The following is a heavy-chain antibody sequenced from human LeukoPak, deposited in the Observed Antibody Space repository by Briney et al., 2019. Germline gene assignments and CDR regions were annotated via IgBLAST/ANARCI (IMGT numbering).Heavy chain of an antibody. D-gene: IGHD3-3*01. CDR3: AKTYYDFWSGYYGGWFDP. CDR1: GFTFSSYA. Sequence: GGSQRLSCAASGFTFSSYAMTWVRQAPGKGLEWVSAISGSGDSTYYADSVKGRFTISRDNSKSTLYLQMNSLRAEDTALYYCAKTYYDFWSGYYGGWFDPWGQGTLVTVAS. CDR2: ISGSGDST. J-gene: IGHJ5*02. V-gene: IGHV3-23*01.